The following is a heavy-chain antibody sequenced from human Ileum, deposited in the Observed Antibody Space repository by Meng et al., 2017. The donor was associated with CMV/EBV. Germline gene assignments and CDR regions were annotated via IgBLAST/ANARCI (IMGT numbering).Heavy chain of an antibody. Sequence: GGSLRLSCAASGFTFSAYGMVWVRQTAGKGLEWVSSISGTTPYIHYADSVKGRFTISRDNGKNSVYLQMNSLRAEDTAVYYCARGVFDSWGQGTLVTVSS. J-gene: IGHJ4*02. CDR2: ISGTTPYI. CDR1: GFTFSAYG. CDR3: ARGVFDS. V-gene: IGHV3-21*01.